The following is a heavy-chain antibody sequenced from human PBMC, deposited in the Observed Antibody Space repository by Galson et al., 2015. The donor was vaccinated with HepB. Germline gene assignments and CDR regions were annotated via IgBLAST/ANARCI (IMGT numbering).Heavy chain of an antibody. V-gene: IGHV3-21*01. D-gene: IGHD4-23*01. CDR3: ATAPTRTTVVTPTPFDY. Sequence: SLRLSCAASGFTFSSYTMNWVRQAPGKGLEWVSSISSSSTYIYYADSVKGRFTISRDNAKNSLFLQMNSLRAEDTAVYYCATAPTRTTVVTPTPFDYWGQGTLVTVSS. J-gene: IGHJ4*02. CDR2: ISSSSTYI. CDR1: GFTFSSYT.